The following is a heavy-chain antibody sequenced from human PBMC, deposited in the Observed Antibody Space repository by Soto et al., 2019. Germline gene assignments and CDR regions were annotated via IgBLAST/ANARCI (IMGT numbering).Heavy chain of an antibody. CDR2: IDRSGDIT. Sequence: XGSLRRSCAASGFPFVSFDMSWVRQAPGKGLEWVSSIDRSGDITFYAGSAKHRFSISRDNSRNTLFLLMNNLRADDSAMYYCTKASRGYEPTGLCVDYWGQVTLFTVAA. CDR1: GFPFVSFD. V-gene: IGHV3-23*01. J-gene: IGHJ4*02. CDR3: TKASRGYEPTGLCVDY. D-gene: IGHD2-8*02.